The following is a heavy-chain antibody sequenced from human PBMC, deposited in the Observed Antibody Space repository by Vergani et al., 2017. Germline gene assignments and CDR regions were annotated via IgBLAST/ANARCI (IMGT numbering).Heavy chain of an antibody. Sequence: QVQLVQSGAEVKKPGSSVKVSCKASGGTFSRHTISWVRQAPGQGLEWMGRIIPILGIVNYAQKFQGRVTVNADKSTSTAYMELSSLRSEDTAVYYCARDQGDGYTDAFDIWGQGTTVTVSS. V-gene: IGHV1-69*08. CDR3: ARDQGDGYTDAFDI. CDR2: IIPILGIV. D-gene: IGHD5-24*01. J-gene: IGHJ3*02. CDR1: GGTFSRHT.